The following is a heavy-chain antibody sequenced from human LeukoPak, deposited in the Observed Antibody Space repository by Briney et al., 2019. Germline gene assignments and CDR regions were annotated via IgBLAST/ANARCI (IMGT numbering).Heavy chain of an antibody. J-gene: IGHJ4*02. CDR1: GFTFSSYS. CDR3: AREPPRKVGATTDFDY. CDR2: ISSSSSYI. Sequence: GGSLRLSCAASGFTFSSYSTNWVRQAPGKGLEWVSSISSSSSYIYYADSVKGRFTISRDNAKNSLYLQMNSLRAEDTAVYYCAREPPRKVGATTDFDYWGQGTLVTVSS. D-gene: IGHD1-26*01. V-gene: IGHV3-21*01.